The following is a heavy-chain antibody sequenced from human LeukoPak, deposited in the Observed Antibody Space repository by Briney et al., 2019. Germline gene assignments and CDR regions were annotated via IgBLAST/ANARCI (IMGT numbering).Heavy chain of an antibody. J-gene: IGHJ4*02. CDR3: ARDHLSVTGSEYFDY. D-gene: IGHD4-23*01. V-gene: IGHV1-8*01. CDR2: MNPNSGNT. CDR1: GYTFTSYD. Sequence: ASVKVSCKASGYTFTSYDINWVRQATGQGLEWMGWMNPNSGNTGYAQKFQGRVTMTRDTSTSTVYMELSSLRSEDTAVYYCARDHLSVTGSEYFDYWGQGTLVTVSS.